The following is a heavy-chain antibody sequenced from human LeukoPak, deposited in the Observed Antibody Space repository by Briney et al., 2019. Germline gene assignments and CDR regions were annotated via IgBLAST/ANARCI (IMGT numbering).Heavy chain of an antibody. CDR3: VKDLGRYRNNCFDY. Sequence: PGGSLRLSCAASGFXYSSYAISWVRQAPEKGLEWVSTISGSGGGTYYADSVKGRSTISRDDSKNTLYLQMNSLRAEDTAVYYCVKDLGRYRNNCFDYWGQGTLVTVSS. D-gene: IGHD1-26*01. J-gene: IGHJ4*02. CDR1: GFXYSSYA. CDR2: ISGSGGGT. V-gene: IGHV3-23*01.